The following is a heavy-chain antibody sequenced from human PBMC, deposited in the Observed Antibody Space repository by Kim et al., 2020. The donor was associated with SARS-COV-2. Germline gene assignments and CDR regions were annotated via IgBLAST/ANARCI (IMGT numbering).Heavy chain of an antibody. V-gene: IGHV3-74*01. CDR3: VRDSFANYYYYGMDV. J-gene: IGHJ6*02. CDR2: INIDGSNT. Sequence: GGSLRLSCAASGFTFSSYWMHWVRQAPGKGLMWVSRINIDGSNTRYADSVKGRFTISRDNAKNTLNLQMNSLRDEDTAVYYCVRDSFANYYYYGMDVWGQGTTVTVSS. CDR1: GFTFSSYW.